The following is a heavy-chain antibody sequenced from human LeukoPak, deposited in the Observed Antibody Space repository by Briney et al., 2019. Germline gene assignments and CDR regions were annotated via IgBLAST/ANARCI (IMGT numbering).Heavy chain of an antibody. CDR3: ARRIAVAGKAGFDY. V-gene: IGHV4-4*07. CDR1: GGSISSYY. Sequence: SETLSLTCTVSGGSISSYYWTWIRQPAGKGLEWIVRIYTTGSTNYNPSLNSPVTISVDKSKNQFSLKLSSVPAADTAVYYCARRIAVAGKAGFDYWGQGTLVTVSS. CDR2: IYTTGST. D-gene: IGHD6-19*01. J-gene: IGHJ4*02.